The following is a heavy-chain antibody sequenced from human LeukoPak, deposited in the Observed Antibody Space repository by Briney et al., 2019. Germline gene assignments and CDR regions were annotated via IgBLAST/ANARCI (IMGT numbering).Heavy chain of an antibody. CDR3: ARDRAWNYFDY. Sequence: PGGSLRLSCAASGFTFSSYAMSWVRQAPGKGLEWVSAISGSGGSIYYAHSVEGRFTISRDNSKNTLYLQMDSLRAEDTAVYYCARDRAWNYFDYWGQGTLVTVSS. V-gene: IGHV3-23*01. D-gene: IGHD3-3*01. J-gene: IGHJ4*02. CDR2: ISGSGGSI. CDR1: GFTFSSYA.